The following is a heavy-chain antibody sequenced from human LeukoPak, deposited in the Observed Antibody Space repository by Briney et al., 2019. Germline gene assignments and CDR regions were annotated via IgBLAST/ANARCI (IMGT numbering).Heavy chain of an antibody. CDR3: ARDNWNYRSSMDV. CDR2: IYYSGST. J-gene: IGHJ6*02. CDR1: GGPISSYY. Sequence: ASETLSLTCTVSGGPISSYYWSWIRQPPGKGLEWIGYIYYSGSTNYNPSLKSRVTISVDTSKNQFSLKLSSVTAADTAVYYCARDNWNYRSSMDVWGQGTTVTVSS. V-gene: IGHV4-59*01. D-gene: IGHD1-7*01.